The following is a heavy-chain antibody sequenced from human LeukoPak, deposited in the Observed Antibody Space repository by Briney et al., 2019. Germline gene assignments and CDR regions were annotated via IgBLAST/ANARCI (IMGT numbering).Heavy chain of an antibody. CDR3: AGDVYINDAFDI. D-gene: IGHD1-1*01. V-gene: IGHV4-31*03. CDR1: GDSLTTEDSF. Sequence: SETLSLTCTVSGDSLTTEDSFWSWIRQFPGKGLEWIGYIHYRGTTNYNPSLKSRLSMSIDMSKDQFSLNLTSVTAADTAIYYCAGDVYINDAFDIWGQGIVVTVSS. J-gene: IGHJ3*02. CDR2: IHYRGTT.